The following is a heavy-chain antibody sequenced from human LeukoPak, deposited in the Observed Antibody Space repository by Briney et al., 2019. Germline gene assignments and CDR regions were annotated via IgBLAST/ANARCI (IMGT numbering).Heavy chain of an antibody. D-gene: IGHD4-17*01. CDR1: GFTFSSYG. CDR2: ISYDGTIK. V-gene: IGHV3-30*03. Sequence: QPGGSLRLSCAASGFTFSSYGMHWVRQAPGKGLEWVAVISYDGTIKNYADSVKGRFTISRDNSKNTLYLQMNSLRTEDTAVYYCARVDYGDYGFDYWGQGTLVTVSS. CDR3: ARVDYGDYGFDY. J-gene: IGHJ4*02.